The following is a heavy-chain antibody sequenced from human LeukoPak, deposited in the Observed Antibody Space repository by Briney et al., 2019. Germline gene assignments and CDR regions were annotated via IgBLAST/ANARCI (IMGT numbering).Heavy chain of an antibody. Sequence: PSEILSLTCTVSGGSISSYYWSWIRQPPGKGLEWIGYIYYSGSTNYNPSLKSRVTISVDTSKNQFSLKLSSVTAADTAVYYCARVRYEWAFDIWGQGTMVTVSS. D-gene: IGHD2-2*01. CDR3: ARVRYEWAFDI. V-gene: IGHV4-59*01. J-gene: IGHJ3*02. CDR1: GGSISSYY. CDR2: IYYSGST.